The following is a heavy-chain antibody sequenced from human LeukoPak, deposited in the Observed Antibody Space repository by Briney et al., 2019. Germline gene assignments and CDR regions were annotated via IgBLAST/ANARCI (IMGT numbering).Heavy chain of an antibody. CDR2: ILYDGSNK. V-gene: IGHV3-30*07. CDR1: GFTFSSYA. J-gene: IGHJ4*02. D-gene: IGHD3-16*02. Sequence: GGCLTLSCAASGFTFSSYATECVSQAPSNWLGWVAVILYDGSNKYYADSVKGRFTISRDNSKNTLYLQMNSLRAEDTAVYYCARENRGYDYVWGSYRYTGFFDYWGQGTLVTVSS. CDR3: ARENRGYDYVWGSYRYTGFFDY.